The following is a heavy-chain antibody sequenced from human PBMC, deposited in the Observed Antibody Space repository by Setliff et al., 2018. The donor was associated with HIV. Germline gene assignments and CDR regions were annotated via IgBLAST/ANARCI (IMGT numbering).Heavy chain of an antibody. CDR2: IYYSYSSGST. CDR1: GFSISSRYY. J-gene: IGHJ4*02. V-gene: IGHV4-38-2*01. CDR3: ARGVRDNSGWSSYYFEY. Sequence: SETLSLTCDVSGFSISSRYYWGWIRQSPGKGLEWIGSIYYSYSSGSTYYNPSLESRVTTSVDTSKKQFSLRLTSVTAADTAVYYCARGVRDNSGWSSYYFEYWGQGTLVTVSS. D-gene: IGHD6-19*01.